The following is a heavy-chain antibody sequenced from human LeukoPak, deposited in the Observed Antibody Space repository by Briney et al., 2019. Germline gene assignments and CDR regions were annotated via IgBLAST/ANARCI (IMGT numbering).Heavy chain of an antibody. CDR1: GFTFNSYW. Sequence: GGSLRLSCAASGFTFNSYWMSWVRQAPGKGLEWVANINQDGSQKYYVDSVKGQFTISRDNAKNSLYLQMNSLRAEDTAVYYCAKGPYCSSTSCYPSPFDYWGQGTLVTVSS. CDR3: AKGPYCSSTSCYPSPFDY. J-gene: IGHJ4*02. V-gene: IGHV3-7*03. CDR2: INQDGSQK. D-gene: IGHD2-2*01.